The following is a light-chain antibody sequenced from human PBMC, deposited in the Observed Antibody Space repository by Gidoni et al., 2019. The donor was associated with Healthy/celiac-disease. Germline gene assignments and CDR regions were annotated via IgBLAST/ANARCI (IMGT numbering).Light chain of an antibody. CDR1: QRVSSY. Sequence: ELVLTQSPATLSLSPGERATLSCRASQRVSSYLAWYQQKPGQAPRPLIYDASNRATGIPARFSGSGSGTDFTLTISSLEPEDFAVYYCQQRSNWRTFGQGTKVEIK. V-gene: IGKV3-11*01. CDR3: QQRSNWRT. J-gene: IGKJ1*01. CDR2: DAS.